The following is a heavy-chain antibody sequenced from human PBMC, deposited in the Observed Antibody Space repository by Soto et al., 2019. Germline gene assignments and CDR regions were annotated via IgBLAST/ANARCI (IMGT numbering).Heavy chain of an antibody. V-gene: IGHV4-31*03. CDR3: ASSEGGYSYGYVP. J-gene: IGHJ5*02. CDR2: IYYSGST. D-gene: IGHD5-18*01. Sequence: LSLTCTVSGGSISSGGYYWSWIRQHPGKGLEWIGYIYYSGSTYYNPSLKSRVTISVDTSKNQFSLKLSSVTAADTAVYYCASSEGGYSYGYVPWGQGTLVTVSS. CDR1: GGSISSGGYY.